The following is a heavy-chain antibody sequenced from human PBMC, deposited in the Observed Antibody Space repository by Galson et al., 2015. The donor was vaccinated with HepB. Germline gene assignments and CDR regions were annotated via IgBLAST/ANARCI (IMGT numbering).Heavy chain of an antibody. CDR2: INHSGST. CDR3: ARALSIAARLYNWFDP. Sequence: TLSLTCAVYGGSFSGYYWSWIRQPPGKGLEWIGEINHSGSTNYNPSLKSRVTISVDTSKNQFSLKLSSVTAADTAVYYCARALSIAARLYNWFDPWGQGTLVTVSS. J-gene: IGHJ5*02. D-gene: IGHD6-25*01. V-gene: IGHV4-34*01. CDR1: GGSFSGYY.